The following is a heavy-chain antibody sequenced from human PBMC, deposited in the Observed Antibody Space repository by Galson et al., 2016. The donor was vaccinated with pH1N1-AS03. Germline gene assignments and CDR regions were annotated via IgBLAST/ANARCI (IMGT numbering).Heavy chain of an antibody. CDR3: ADVGATIL. D-gene: IGHD1-26*01. Sequence: SLRLSCAASGFTFSSYALSWVRQAPGKGLEWVATIRGDGSEKYYADSVKGRFTISKDNAQTSLYLQMNSLSAADTAVYYCADVGATILWGQGTLVTVSS. V-gene: IGHV3-7*01. CDR2: IRGDGSEK. J-gene: IGHJ1*01. CDR1: GFTFSSYA.